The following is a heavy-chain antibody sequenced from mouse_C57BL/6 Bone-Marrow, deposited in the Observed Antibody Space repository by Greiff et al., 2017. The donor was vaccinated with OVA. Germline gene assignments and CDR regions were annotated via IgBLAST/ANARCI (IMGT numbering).Heavy chain of an antibody. CDR1: GFTFSSYT. Sequence: EVQRVESGGGLVKPGGSLKLSCAASGFTFSSYTMSWVRPTPEKRLEWVATISGGGGNTYYPDSVKGRFTISRDNAKNTLYLQMSSLRSEDTALYYCARHGLITTVVATPYRYFDVWGTGTTVTVSS. CDR3: ARHGLITTVVATPYRYFDV. D-gene: IGHD1-1*01. V-gene: IGHV5-9*01. J-gene: IGHJ1*03. CDR2: ISGGGGNT.